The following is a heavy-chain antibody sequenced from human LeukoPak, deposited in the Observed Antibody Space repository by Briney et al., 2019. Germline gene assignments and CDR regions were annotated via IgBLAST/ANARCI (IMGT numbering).Heavy chain of an antibody. D-gene: IGHD6-13*01. V-gene: IGHV1-18*01. CDR1: GYTFTSYG. CDR3: ARDGLRAAGFGMDV. Sequence: ASVKVSCKASGYTFTSYGISWVRQPPGQGLEWTGWISAYNGNTNYAQKLQGRVTMTTDTSTSTAYMELRSLRSDDTAVYYCARDGLRAAGFGMDVWGKGTTVTVSS. CDR2: ISAYNGNT. J-gene: IGHJ6*04.